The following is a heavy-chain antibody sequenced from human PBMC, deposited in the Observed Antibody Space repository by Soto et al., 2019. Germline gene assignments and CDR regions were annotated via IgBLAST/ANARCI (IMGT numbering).Heavy chain of an antibody. CDR3: ARGRGYSSSWYDY. CDR2: INPNSGGT. V-gene: IGHV1-2*02. D-gene: IGHD6-13*01. CDR1: GYTFTGYY. Sequence: GASVKVSCKASGYTFTGYYMHWVRQAPGQGLEWMGWINPNSGGTNYAQKFQGRVTMTRDTSISTAYMELSRLRSDDTAVYYCARGRGYSSSWYDYWGQGTLVTVSS. J-gene: IGHJ4*02.